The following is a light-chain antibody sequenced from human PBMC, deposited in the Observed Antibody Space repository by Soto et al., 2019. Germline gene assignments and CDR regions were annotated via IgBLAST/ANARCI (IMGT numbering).Light chain of an antibody. V-gene: IGLV2-11*01. CDR1: SSDVGGYNY. CDR2: DVS. J-gene: IGLJ1*01. CDR3: CSYAGSYTDV. Sequence: QSALTQPGSVSGSPGQSVTISCTGTSSDVGGYNYVSWYQQHPGKAPKLMIYDVSKRPSGVPDRFSGSKSGNTASLTISGLQAEDEADYYCCSYAGSYTDVFGTGTKVTVL.